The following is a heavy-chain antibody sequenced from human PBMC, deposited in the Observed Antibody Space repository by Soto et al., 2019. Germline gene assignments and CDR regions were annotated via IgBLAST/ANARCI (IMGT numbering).Heavy chain of an antibody. J-gene: IGHJ4*02. CDR3: ARGRYGDY. D-gene: IGHD1-1*01. CDR1: GYIFTTYG. V-gene: IGHV1-18*01. Sequence: QVHLVQSGAEVKKPGASVKVSCKGSGYIFTTYGITWVRQAPGQGLEWMGWISAHNGNTNYAQKLQGRVTVTRDTSTSTAYMELRNLRSDDTAVYYCARGRYGDYWGQGALVTV. CDR2: ISAHNGNT.